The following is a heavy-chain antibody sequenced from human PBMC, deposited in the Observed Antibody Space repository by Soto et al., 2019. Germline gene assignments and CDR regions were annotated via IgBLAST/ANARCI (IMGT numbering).Heavy chain of an antibody. CDR2: IIPIFGTA. CDR3: ARDLRIHLWPSFAYYYYGMDF. V-gene: IGHV1-69*13. CDR1: GGTFSSYA. J-gene: IGHJ6*02. Sequence: VASVKVSCKASGGTFSSYAISWVRPAPGQGLEWMGGIIPIFGTANYAQKFQGRVTITADQSTNTAYMELSSLRSEDTAVYYCARDLRIHLWPSFAYYYYGMDFWGQGTTVTVSS. D-gene: IGHD5-18*01.